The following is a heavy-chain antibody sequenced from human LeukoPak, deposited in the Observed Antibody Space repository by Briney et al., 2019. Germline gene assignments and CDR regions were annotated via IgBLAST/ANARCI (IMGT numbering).Heavy chain of an antibody. CDR1: GVSISSSIYH. Sequence: PSETLALTCTVSGVSISSSIYHWEWIRKPPGKGLEWIGSIYDSGSTYYSPSLKSRVTISVDTSKNQFSLRLNSVTAADTAVYYCARQVLHTAMDYWGQGTLVSVSS. J-gene: IGHJ4*02. CDR3: ARQVLHTAMDY. V-gene: IGHV4-39*01. CDR2: IYDSGST. D-gene: IGHD5-18*01.